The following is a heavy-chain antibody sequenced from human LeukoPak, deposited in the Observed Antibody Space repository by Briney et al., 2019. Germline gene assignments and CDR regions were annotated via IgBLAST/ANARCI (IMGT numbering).Heavy chain of an antibody. V-gene: IGHV3-49*04. CDR2: IRSKAYGGTT. CDR1: GFTFGDYA. CDR3: AKDF. J-gene: IGHJ4*02. Sequence: GGSLRLSCTASGFTFGDYAMSWVRQAPGKGLEWVGFIRSKAYGGTTEYAASVKGRFTISRDDSKSIAYLQMNSLRAEDTAVYYCAKDFWGQGTLVTVSS.